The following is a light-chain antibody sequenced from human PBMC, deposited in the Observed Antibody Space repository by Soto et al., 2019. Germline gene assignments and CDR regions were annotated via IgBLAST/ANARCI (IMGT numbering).Light chain of an antibody. Sequence: QSVLTQPPSASGTPGQRVTISCSGGSSNIGRNSVSWYQQVPGTAPKLIIFNNNERPSGIPGRFSGSKSGASASLAIVGLRSEDEVDYCGASWDDTLNGPLCFGGGTNVTV. V-gene: IGLV1-44*01. CDR1: SSNIGRNS. CDR3: ASWDDTLNGPLC. J-gene: IGLJ2*01. CDR2: NNN.